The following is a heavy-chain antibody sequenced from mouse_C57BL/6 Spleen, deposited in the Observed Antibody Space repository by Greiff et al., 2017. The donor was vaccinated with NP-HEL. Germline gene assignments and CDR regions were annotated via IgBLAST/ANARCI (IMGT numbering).Heavy chain of an antibody. CDR2: IYPGDGDT. V-gene: IGHV1-82*01. D-gene: IGHD1-1*01. Sequence: QVQLQQSGPELVKPGASVKISCKASGYAFSSSWMNWVKQRPGKGLEWIGRIYPGDGDTNYNGKFKGKATLTADKSSSTAYMQLSSLTSEDSAVYFCARSYYCGSRPFDYWGQGTTLTVSS. CDR1: GYAFSSSW. J-gene: IGHJ2*01. CDR3: ARSYYCGSRPFDY.